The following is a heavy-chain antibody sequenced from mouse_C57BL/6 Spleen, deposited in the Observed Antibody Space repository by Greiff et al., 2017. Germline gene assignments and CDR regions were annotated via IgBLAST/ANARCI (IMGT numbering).Heavy chain of an antibody. D-gene: IGHD1-1*01. J-gene: IGHJ3*01. CDR3: TTGGGSSPFAY. CDR1: GFNIKDDY. V-gene: IGHV14-4*01. Sequence: VQLQQSGAELVRPGASVKLSCTASGFNIKDDYMHWVKQRPEQGLEWIGWIDPENGDTEYASKFQGKATITADTSSNTAYLQLSSLTSEDTAVYYCTTGGGSSPFAYWGQGTLVTVSA. CDR2: IDPENGDT.